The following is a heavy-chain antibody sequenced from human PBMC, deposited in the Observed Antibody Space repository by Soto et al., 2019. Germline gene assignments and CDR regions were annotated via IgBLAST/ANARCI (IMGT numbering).Heavy chain of an antibody. D-gene: IGHD1-26*01. CDR1: GFTFSSFA. V-gene: IGHV3-23*01. CDR2: VSGDGGTT. J-gene: IGHJ4*02. Sequence: PGGSLRLSCAFSGFTFSSFAMSWVRQAPVKGLEWVSAVSGDGGTTYYADSVKGRFTISRDNSKNTLYLQMNSLRADDTAVYYCVKETGSYYESDYWGQGTLVTVSS. CDR3: VKETGSYYESDY.